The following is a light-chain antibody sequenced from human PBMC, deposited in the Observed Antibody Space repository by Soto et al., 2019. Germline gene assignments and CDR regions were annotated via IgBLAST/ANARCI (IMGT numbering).Light chain of an antibody. Sequence: QSVLTQPPSASGTPEQRVTISCSGSSSNIGSNTVNWYHQLPGTAPKLLIYSNNHRPSGVPDRFSGSKSGTSASLAIGGLQSEDEADYYCAAWDDSLNGYVFGTGTKVTVL. J-gene: IGLJ1*01. CDR1: SSNIGSNT. CDR2: SNN. V-gene: IGLV1-44*01. CDR3: AAWDDSLNGYV.